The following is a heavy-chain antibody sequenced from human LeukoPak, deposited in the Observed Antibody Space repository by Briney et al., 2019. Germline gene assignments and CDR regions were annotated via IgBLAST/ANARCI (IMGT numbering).Heavy chain of an antibody. CDR1: AGSIGIYY. J-gene: IGHJ3*02. V-gene: IGHV4-59*08. D-gene: IGHD6-13*01. CDR3: ARLRRYSSRPDGVEI. Sequence: SDTLSLTCTVSAGSIGIYYWSWIRHPPGKGLEWIGYIYYSGSTNYNPSLKSRVTISVDTSKSQFSLKLSSVTAADTAVYYWARLRRYSSRPDGVEIWGQGTMVTVSS. CDR2: IYYSGST.